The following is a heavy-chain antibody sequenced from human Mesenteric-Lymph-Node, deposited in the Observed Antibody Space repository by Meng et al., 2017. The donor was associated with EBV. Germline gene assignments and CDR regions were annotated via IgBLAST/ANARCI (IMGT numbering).Heavy chain of an antibody. J-gene: IGHJ4*02. CDR3: ARVPIACGGDCPVDY. V-gene: IGHV4-59*01. CDR2: IYSSGST. D-gene: IGHD2-21*02. CDR1: GGSINSYY. Sequence: QVQLQESGPGLVKAWEALSLTCTASGGSINSYYWSWLRQPPGKGLEWIAYIYSSGSTNYNPSLKSRVTMSVDTSKNQFSLKLSSVTAADTATYYCARVPIACGGDCPVDYWGQGTLVNVSS.